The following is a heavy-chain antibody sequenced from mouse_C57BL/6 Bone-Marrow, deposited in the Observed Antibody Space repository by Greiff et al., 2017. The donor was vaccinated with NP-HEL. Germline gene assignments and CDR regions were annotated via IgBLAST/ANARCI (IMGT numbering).Heavy chain of an antibody. Sequence: VQLQQPGAELVRPGTSVKLSCKASGYTFTSYWMHWVKQRPGQGLEWIGVIDPSDGNTNYNQKFKGKATLTVDTSSSTAYMQLSSLTSEDSAVDNCARYYGSTPGFAYWGQGTLVTVSA. CDR1: GYTFTSYW. CDR3: ARYYGSTPGFAY. D-gene: IGHD1-1*01. J-gene: IGHJ3*01. CDR2: IDPSDGNT. V-gene: IGHV1-59*01.